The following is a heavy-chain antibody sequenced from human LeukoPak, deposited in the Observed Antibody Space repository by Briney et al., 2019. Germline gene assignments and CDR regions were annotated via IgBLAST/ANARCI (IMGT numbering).Heavy chain of an antibody. CDR3: ARSGAGFWTSSPPPDY. Sequence: GASVKVSCKASGYTFTGYYMHWVRQAPGQGLEWMGWINPNSGGTNYAQKFQGRVTMTRDTSISTAYMELSRLRSDDTAVYYCARSGAGFWTSSPPPDYSGQRTLVTVSS. V-gene: IGHV1-2*02. CDR2: INPNSGGT. CDR1: GYTFTGYY. J-gene: IGHJ4*02. D-gene: IGHD2-2*01.